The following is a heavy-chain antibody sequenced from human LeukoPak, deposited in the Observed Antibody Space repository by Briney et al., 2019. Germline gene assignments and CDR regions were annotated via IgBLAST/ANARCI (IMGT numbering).Heavy chain of an antibody. J-gene: IGHJ4*02. CDR2: ISQDESNK. V-gene: IGHV3-30*01. D-gene: IGHD4-17*01. Sequence: GGSLRHSCAASGYTFSAYAMHWVRQGPGKGLEWVTFISQDESNKYYVDSVKGRFTVSRDNSKNTLYLQMNNLRAEDTAMYYCARGDGDYGHEMDYWGQGTLVTVSS. CDR1: GYTFSAYA. CDR3: ARGDGDYGHEMDY.